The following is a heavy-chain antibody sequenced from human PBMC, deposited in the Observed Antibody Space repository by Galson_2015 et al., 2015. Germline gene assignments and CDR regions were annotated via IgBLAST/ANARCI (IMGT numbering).Heavy chain of an antibody. CDR3: ASNYYGDLHWYFDL. J-gene: IGHJ2*01. D-gene: IGHD4-17*01. Sequence: TLSLTCTVSGGPISSGGYYWSWIRQHPGKGLEWIGYIYYSGSTYYNPSLKSRVTISVDTSKNQFSLKLSSVTAADTAVYYCASNYYGDLHWYFDLWGRGTLVTVSS. CDR1: GGPISSGGYY. V-gene: IGHV4-31*03. CDR2: IYYSGST.